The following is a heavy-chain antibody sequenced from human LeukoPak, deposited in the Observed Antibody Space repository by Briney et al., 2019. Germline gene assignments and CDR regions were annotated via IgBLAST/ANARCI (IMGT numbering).Heavy chain of an antibody. Sequence: GGSLRLSCAASGFTFSSYSMNWVRQAPGKGLEWVSSISSSSSYIYYADSVKGRFTISRDNAKNSLYLQMNSLRAEDTAVYYCTNDQAAAGHGGAFDIWGQGTMVTVSS. CDR3: TNDQAAAGHGGAFDI. V-gene: IGHV3-21*03. J-gene: IGHJ3*02. CDR1: GFTFSSYS. D-gene: IGHD6-13*01. CDR2: ISSSSSYI.